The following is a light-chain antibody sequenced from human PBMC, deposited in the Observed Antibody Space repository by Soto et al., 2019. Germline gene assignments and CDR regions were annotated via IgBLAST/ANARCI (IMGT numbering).Light chain of an antibody. V-gene: IGKV3D-20*02. CDR2: GAS. Sequence: IVLTQSPGTLSLSPGDRATLSCRASHSMSNSNLAWYQHKPGQAPRLLIYGASNRATGIPDRFSGSGPGTDFILTINRLEPEDFAVYYCQQRSNWPPITFGQGTRLEN. CDR1: HSMSNSN. CDR3: QQRSNWPPIT. J-gene: IGKJ5*01.